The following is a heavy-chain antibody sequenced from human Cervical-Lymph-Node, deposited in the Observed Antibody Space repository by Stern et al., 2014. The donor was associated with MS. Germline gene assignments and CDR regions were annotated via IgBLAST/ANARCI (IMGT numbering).Heavy chain of an antibody. V-gene: IGHV5-51*01. CDR1: GYTFSSYW. CDR2: IYPGDSDS. J-gene: IGHJ4*02. CDR3: ARLDTRSYFY. D-gene: IGHD2-2*01. Sequence: VQLMQSGAEVKKPGESLKISCLGSGYTFSSYWIAWVRQRPGKGLEWMGTIYPGDSDSTYSPSFQGQVTISADKSINTAYLQWSSLKASDTAMYYCARLDTRSYFYWGQGTLVTVSS.